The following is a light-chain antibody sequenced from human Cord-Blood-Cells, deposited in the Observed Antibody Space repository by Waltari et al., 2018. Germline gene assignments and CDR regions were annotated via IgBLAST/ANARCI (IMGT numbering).Light chain of an antibody. Sequence: DIQLTQSPSFLSASVGDRVTITCRASQGISSYLACYQQKPGKAPKLLIYAASTVQSGVPSRFSGKGSGTEFTLTISSLQPEDFATYYCQQLNSYPHSFGQGTKLEIK. CDR3: QQLNSYPHS. CDR2: AAS. CDR1: QGISSY. J-gene: IGKJ2*03. V-gene: IGKV1-9*01.